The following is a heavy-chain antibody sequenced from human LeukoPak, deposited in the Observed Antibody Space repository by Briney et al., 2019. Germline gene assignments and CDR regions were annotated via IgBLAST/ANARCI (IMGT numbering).Heavy chain of an antibody. CDR1: GYTFTSYG. D-gene: IGHD4-17*01. Sequence: ASVKVSCKASGYTFTSYGISWVRQAPGQGLEWMGWISAYNGNTSYAQKLQGRVTMTTDTSTSTAYMELRSLRSDDTAVYYCARDRHYGDYSSYFDYWGQGTLVTVSS. CDR3: ARDRHYGDYSSYFDY. CDR2: ISAYNGNT. J-gene: IGHJ4*02. V-gene: IGHV1-18*01.